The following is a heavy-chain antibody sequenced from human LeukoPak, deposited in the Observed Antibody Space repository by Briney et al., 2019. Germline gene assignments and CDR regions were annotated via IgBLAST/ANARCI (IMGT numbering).Heavy chain of an antibody. D-gene: IGHD4-17*01. J-gene: IGHJ3*02. Sequence: SDTLCLTCAVSADPSGRHHWTWIPQPPGKGLEWIGYISYIWSTNYNTSLKSRVTISIDTSKNQFSLKLSSVTAADTAVYYGARDLVTVTKGFDIWGQGTKVTVSS. CDR3: ARDLVTVTKGFDI. CDR1: ADPSGRHH. CDR2: ISYIWST. V-gene: IGHV4-59*11.